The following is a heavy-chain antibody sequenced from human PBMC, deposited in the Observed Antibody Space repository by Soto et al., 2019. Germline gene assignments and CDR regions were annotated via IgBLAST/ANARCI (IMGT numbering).Heavy chain of an antibody. J-gene: IGHJ4*02. CDR2: ISSFDGNT. V-gene: IGHV1-18*04. CDR1: GYTLSSYN. Sequence: QVQLVQSGAEVKKPGASVKVSCKASGYTLSSYNINWVRQAPGQGREWMGMISSFDGNTNYAQNLQGRVTMTTDTSANTAYMELRSLRSADTAVYYCAREVRVNYGGDFDYWGQGTQVTVSS. D-gene: IGHD4-17*01. CDR3: AREVRVNYGGDFDY.